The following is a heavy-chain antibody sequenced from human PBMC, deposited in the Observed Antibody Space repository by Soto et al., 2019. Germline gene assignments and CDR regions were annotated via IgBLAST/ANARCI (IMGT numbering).Heavy chain of an antibody. D-gene: IGHD3-10*01. CDR1: GFTFSSYG. CDR2: ISYDGSNK. CDR3: AKDHNYYGSGSKYRNYYGMDV. V-gene: IGHV3-30*18. J-gene: IGHJ6*02. Sequence: QVQLVESGGGVVQPGRSLRLSCAASGFTFSSYGMHWVRQAPGKGLEWVAVISYDGSNKYYADSVKGRFTISRDNSKNXLXLXXNSLRAEDTAVYYCAKDHNYYGSGSKYRNYYGMDVWGQGTTVTVSS.